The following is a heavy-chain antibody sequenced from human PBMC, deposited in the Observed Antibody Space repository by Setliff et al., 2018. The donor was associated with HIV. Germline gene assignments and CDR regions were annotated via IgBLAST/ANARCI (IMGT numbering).Heavy chain of an antibody. CDR3: ARVITMVWTTFDP. V-gene: IGHV4-59*01. Sequence: SETLSLTCTVSGGSISSYYWSWIRQPPGKGLEWIGYIYYNGNTNYNPSLKSRVTISVDTSKNQLSLKLSSVTAADTAVYYCARVITMVWTTFDPWGQGTLVTVSS. J-gene: IGHJ5*02. D-gene: IGHD3-10*01. CDR1: GGSISSYY. CDR2: IYYNGNT.